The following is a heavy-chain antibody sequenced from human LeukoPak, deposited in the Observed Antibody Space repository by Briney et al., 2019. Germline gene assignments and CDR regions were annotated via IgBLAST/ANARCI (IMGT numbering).Heavy chain of an antibody. Sequence: SETLTLTCAVYGGSFSGYYWSWIRQPPGKGLEWIGEINHSGSTNYNPSLKSRVTISVDTSKNQFSLKLSSVTAADTAVYYCASYATTGAFDYWGQGTLVTVSS. J-gene: IGHJ4*02. D-gene: IGHD1-1*01. CDR2: INHSGST. CDR3: ASYATTGAFDY. V-gene: IGHV4-34*01. CDR1: GGSFSGYY.